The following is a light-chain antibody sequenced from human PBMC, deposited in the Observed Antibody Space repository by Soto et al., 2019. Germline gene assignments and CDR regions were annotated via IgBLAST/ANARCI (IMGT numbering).Light chain of an antibody. CDR1: RSLLHSSNNENH. Sequence: DIAMTQSPDSLSVSLGARATINCKASRSLLHSSNNENHLAWYQQKPGQPPKLLIYWASTRESEVPDRFTGRGSESDFSLSISGLQAEDVAVYYCHQYYSIPLTFGGGTKVERK. CDR2: WAS. CDR3: HQYYSIPLT. V-gene: IGKV4-1*01. J-gene: IGKJ4*01.